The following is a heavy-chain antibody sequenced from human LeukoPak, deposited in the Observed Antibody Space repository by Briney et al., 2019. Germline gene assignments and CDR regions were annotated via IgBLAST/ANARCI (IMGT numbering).Heavy chain of an antibody. CDR2: IYTSGST. CDR3: ARTTASTPTTLDF. D-gene: IGHD2/OR15-2a*01. J-gene: IGHJ4*02. V-gene: IGHV4-61*02. CDR1: GGSISSGSYY. Sequence: TSQTLSLTCTVSGGSISSGSYYWSWIRQPAGKGLEWIGRIYTSGSTNYNPSLKSRVSLSADTSKNQFSLRLRSVTAADTAVYYCARTTASTPTTLDFWGRGTLVTVSS.